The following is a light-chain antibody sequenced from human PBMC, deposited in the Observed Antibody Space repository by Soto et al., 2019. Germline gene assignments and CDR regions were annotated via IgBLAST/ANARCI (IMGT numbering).Light chain of an antibody. Sequence: QAVVTKEPSLNVAPGGTVTLTCGSSTGAVTSGQYPYWFQQRPGQAPRALIYDTSNKHSWTPARFSGSLLGGKAALTLSGAQPEDEADYYCLLLYTGARVFGGGTKVTVL. CDR2: DTS. CDR1: TGAVTSGQY. J-gene: IGLJ2*01. CDR3: LLLYTGARV. V-gene: IGLV7-46*01.